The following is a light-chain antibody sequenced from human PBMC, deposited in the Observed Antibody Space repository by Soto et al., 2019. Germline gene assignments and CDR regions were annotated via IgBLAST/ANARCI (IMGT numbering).Light chain of an antibody. J-gene: IGKJ1*01. Sequence: DIQMTQSPSSLSASVEDRVIITCRASQSISNHLNWYQQKPGKAPKLLIFAASSLQSGVPSRFSGSRSGPDFTLTISSLQPEDFETYYCQQSYSSPPTFVQGTKVDIK. V-gene: IGKV1-39*01. CDR2: AAS. CDR3: QQSYSSPPT. CDR1: QSISNH.